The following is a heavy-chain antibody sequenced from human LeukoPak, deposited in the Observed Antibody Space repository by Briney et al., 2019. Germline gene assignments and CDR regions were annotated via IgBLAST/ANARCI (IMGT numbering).Heavy chain of an antibody. Sequence: SETLSLTCTVSGDSITNYYWSWIRQPPGKRQQWIGYVYDTGSTNYNPSLKSRVTISVDKSKNQFSLKLSSVTAADTAVYYCARDIRTYCGGDCYGDAFDIWGQGTMVTVS. V-gene: IGHV4-59*12. CDR1: GDSITNYY. J-gene: IGHJ3*02. CDR3: ARDIRTYCGGDCYGDAFDI. CDR2: VYDTGST. D-gene: IGHD2-21*02.